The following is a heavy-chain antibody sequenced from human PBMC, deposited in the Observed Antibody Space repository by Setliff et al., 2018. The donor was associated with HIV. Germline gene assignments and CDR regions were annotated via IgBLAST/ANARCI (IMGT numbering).Heavy chain of an antibody. J-gene: IGHJ3*02. Sequence: ETLSLTCSVSGDSMSSFSSYWGWIRQSPRKGLEWIGSIYPSGGSTYYADSVKGRFTISRDNSKNTLYLQMNGLRAEDTATYYCAKDSNPGHMIVVAYDAFDIWGQGTMVTVSS. D-gene: IGHD3-22*01. V-gene: IGHV3-23*01. CDR1: GDSMSSFSSY. CDR2: IYPSGGST. CDR3: AKDSNPGHMIVVAYDAFDI.